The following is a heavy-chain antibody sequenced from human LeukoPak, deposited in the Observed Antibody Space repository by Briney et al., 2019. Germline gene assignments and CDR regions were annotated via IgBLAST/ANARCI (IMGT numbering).Heavy chain of an antibody. V-gene: IGHV3-21*01. CDR3: ARGGYYGSGSYYTPTWFYYGMDV. D-gene: IGHD3-10*01. J-gene: IGHJ6*02. CDR2: ISSSSSYI. CDR1: GFTFSSYG. Sequence: PGGSLRLSCAASGFTFSSYGMHWVRQAPGKGLEWVSSISSSSSYIYYADSVKGRFTISRDNAKNSLYLQMNSLRAEDTVVYYCARGGYYGSGSYYTPTWFYYGMDVWGQGTTVTVSS.